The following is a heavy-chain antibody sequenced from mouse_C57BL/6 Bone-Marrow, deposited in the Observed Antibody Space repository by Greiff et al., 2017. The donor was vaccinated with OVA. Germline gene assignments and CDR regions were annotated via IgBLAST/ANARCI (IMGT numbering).Heavy chain of an antibody. V-gene: IGHV1-69*01. CDR2: IDPSDSYT. D-gene: IGHD1-1*01. CDR1: GYTFTSYW. CDR3: ATASSLITTYAMDY. Sequence: QVQLQQPGAELVMPGASVKLSCKASGYTFTSYWMHWVKQRPGQGLEWIGEIDPSDSYTNYNQKFKGKSTLTVDKSSSTAYMQLSSLTSEDSAVYYCATASSLITTYAMDYWGQGTPVTVSS. J-gene: IGHJ4*01.